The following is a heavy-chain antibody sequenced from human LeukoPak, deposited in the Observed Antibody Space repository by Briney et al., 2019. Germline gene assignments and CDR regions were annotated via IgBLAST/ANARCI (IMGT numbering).Heavy chain of an antibody. J-gene: IGHJ4*02. V-gene: IGHV4-31*03. CDR1: GGSISSGGYY. D-gene: IGHD1-1*01. CDR3: ASGDNDPLFDY. CDR2: IYYSGST. Sequence: SETLSLTCTVSGGSISSGGYYWSWIRQHPGKGLEWIGSIYYSGSTNYNPSLQGRVTISLDPSRTQFSLQLSPVTAADTAVYYCASGDNDPLFDYWRQGTLVTVSS.